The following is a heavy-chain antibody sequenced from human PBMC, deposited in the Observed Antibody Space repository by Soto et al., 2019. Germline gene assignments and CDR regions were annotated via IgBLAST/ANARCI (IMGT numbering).Heavy chain of an antibody. Sequence: SETLSLTCTVSGCSISTYYWSWIRQPPGKGLEWIGYIYYDGSTSYNPSLRSRVTISVDTSKNQFSLILSSVTSADTAVYYCATMGAPATGLYFYDYWGQGSLVTVSS. V-gene: IGHV4-59*01. J-gene: IGHJ4*02. CDR2: IYYDGST. CDR1: GCSISTYY. D-gene: IGHD2-8*01. CDR3: ATMGAPATGLYFYDY.